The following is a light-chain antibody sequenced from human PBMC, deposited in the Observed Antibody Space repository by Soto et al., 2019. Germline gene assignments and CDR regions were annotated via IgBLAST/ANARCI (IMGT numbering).Light chain of an antibody. CDR3: SSFTRGGNWV. V-gene: IGLV2-14*03. Sequence: QSALTQPASVSGSPGQAITISCTGTSIDVGAYNHVSWYQQHPGKVPKVMIYEVNNRPSGVSNRFSASKYGNTASLTIYGLQAEDDATYYCSSFTRGGNWVFGVGTQLTVL. J-gene: IGLJ3*02. CDR2: EVN. CDR1: SIDVGAYNH.